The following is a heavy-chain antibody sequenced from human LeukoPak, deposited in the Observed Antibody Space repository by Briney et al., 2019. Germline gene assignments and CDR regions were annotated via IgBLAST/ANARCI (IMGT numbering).Heavy chain of an antibody. CDR2: ISWNSGSI. D-gene: IGHD5-12*01. CDR3: AKGTRLLQGGWSDP. CDR1: GFTFDDYA. V-gene: IGHV3-9*01. Sequence: GGSLRLSCAASGFTFDDYAIHWVRQAPGKGLEWVSGISWNSGSIGYADSVKGRFTISRDNAKNSLYLQMNSLRAEDTALYYCAKGTRLLQGGWSDPWGQGTLVTVSS. J-gene: IGHJ5*02.